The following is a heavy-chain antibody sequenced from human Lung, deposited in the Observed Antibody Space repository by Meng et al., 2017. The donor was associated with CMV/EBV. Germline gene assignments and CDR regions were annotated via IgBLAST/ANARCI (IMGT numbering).Heavy chain of an antibody. CDR2: INHSGST. CDR3: ARDTIFYYYYGMDV. D-gene: IGHD3-3*01. CDR1: GGSFSGYY. J-gene: IGHJ6*02. V-gene: IGHV4-34*01. Sequence: SETLSLXCAVYGGSFSGYYWSWIRQPPGKGLEWIGEINHSGSTNYNPSLKSRVTISVDTSKNQFSLKLSSVTAADTAVYYCARDTIFYYYYGMDVWGQGTXVNGAS.